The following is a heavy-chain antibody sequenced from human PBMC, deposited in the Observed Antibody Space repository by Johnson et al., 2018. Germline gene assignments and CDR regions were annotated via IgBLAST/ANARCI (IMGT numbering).Heavy chain of an antibody. CDR3: ARGGVGVTRYFDL. CDR1: GFNFSSHW. J-gene: IGHJ2*01. V-gene: IGHV3-74*01. CDR2: ISRDGSST. D-gene: IGHD1-26*01. Sequence: VQLQESGGGLVQPGGSLRLSCAASGFNFSSHWMHWVRQATGTGLVWESRISRDGSSTAYADSVKGRFTSSRDNARNTRYLQRNSLRAAGTAVYYCARGGVGVTRYFDLGGRGTLVTVSS.